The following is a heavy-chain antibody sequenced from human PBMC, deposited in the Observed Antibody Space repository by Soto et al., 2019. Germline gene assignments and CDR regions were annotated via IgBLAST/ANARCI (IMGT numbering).Heavy chain of an antibody. J-gene: IGHJ6*02. CDR3: GRAAYSGDGLDV. D-gene: IGHD5-18*01. CDR2: IKEDGSQK. CDR1: RFTLSNYW. V-gene: IGHV3-7*04. Sequence: DVQLVESGGGLVQPGGSLRLSCAAYRFTLSNYWMTWVRQAPGKGLEWVANIKEDGSQKSHVDSVKGRFTISRDNDKNSLYLQMNSLSVEDTAVYYCGRAAYSGDGLDVWGQGTTVTVS.